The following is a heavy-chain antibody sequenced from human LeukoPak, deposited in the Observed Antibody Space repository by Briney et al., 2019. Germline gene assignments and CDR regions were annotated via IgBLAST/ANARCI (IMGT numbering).Heavy chain of an antibody. J-gene: IGHJ4*02. CDR3: ARRGYSYGTSGYFDY. D-gene: IGHD5-18*01. Sequence: PGGSLRLSCAASGFTFSSYWMSWVRQAPGKGLEWVANIKQDGGGKYYVDSVKGRFTISRDNAKNSLYLQMNSLRAEDTAVYYCARRGYSYGTSGYFDYWGQGTLVTVSS. CDR1: GFTFSSYW. V-gene: IGHV3-7*01. CDR2: IKQDGGGK.